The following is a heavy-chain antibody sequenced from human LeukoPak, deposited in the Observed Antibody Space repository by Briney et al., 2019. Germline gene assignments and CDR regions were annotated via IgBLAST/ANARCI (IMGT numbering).Heavy chain of an antibody. CDR1: GFTFSSYG. CDR2: IRYDGSNK. J-gene: IGHJ5*02. CDR3: AKDRIASPPQGRFDP. D-gene: IGHD6-6*01. V-gene: IGHV3-30*02. Sequence: GGSLRLSCAASGFTFSSYGMHWVRQAPGKGLEWVAFIRYDGSNKYYADSVKGRFTISRDNSQNTLYLQMNSLGAEDTAIYYCAKDRIASPPQGRFDPWGQGTLVTVSS.